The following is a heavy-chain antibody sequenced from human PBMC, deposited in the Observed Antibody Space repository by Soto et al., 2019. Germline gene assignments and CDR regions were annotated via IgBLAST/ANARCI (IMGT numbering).Heavy chain of an antibody. CDR3: ARDQDPMIVVVIGSAFDI. J-gene: IGHJ3*02. V-gene: IGHV1-18*04. D-gene: IGHD3-22*01. CDR1: GCTFTSYG. Sequence: ASVKVSCKASGCTFTSYGISWVRQAPGQGLEWMGWISAYNGNTNYAQKLQGRVTMTTDTSTSTAYMELRSLRSDDTAVYYCARDQDPMIVVVIGSAFDIWGQGTMVTVSS. CDR2: ISAYNGNT.